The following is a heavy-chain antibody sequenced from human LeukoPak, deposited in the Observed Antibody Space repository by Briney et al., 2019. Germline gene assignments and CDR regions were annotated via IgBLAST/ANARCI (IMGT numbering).Heavy chain of an antibody. Sequence: ASVKVSCKASGYTFTGYYIHWVRQAPGQGLEWMGWINPNSGGTNYAQMFQGRCTMTRDTSIITAYMELSRLRSDDTAVYYCAREPVVVPAASDAFDIWGQGTMVTVSS. V-gene: IGHV1-2*02. CDR1: GYTFTGYY. J-gene: IGHJ3*02. CDR3: AREPVVVPAASDAFDI. CDR2: INPNSGGT. D-gene: IGHD2-2*01.